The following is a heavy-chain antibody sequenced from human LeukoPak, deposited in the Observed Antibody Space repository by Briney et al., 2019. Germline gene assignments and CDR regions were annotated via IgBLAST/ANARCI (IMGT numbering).Heavy chain of an antibody. D-gene: IGHD5-24*01. CDR3: AKSRAYKKYYYYYMDV. J-gene: IGHJ6*03. Sequence: PGGSLRLSCAASGFTFSSYAMSWVRQAPGKGLEWVSAISGSGGSTYYADSVKGRFTISRDNSKNTLYLQMNSLRAEDTAVYYCAKSRAYKKYYYYYMDVWGKGTTVTVSS. V-gene: IGHV3-23*01. CDR2: ISGSGGST. CDR1: GFTFSSYA.